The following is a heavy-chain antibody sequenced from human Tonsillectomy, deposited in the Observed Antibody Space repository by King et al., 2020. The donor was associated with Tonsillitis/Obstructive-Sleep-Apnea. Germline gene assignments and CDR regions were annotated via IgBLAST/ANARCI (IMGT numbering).Heavy chain of an antibody. J-gene: IGHJ4*02. CDR1: GFTFSNYG. V-gene: IGHV3-23*04. D-gene: IGHD3-3*01. CDR2: ISGSGDNT. CDR3: AKLWSVGTADY. Sequence: VQLVESGGGLVQPGGSLRLSCAASGFTFSNYGMAWVRQGPGEGLEWFSDISGSGDNTYYPDSVKGRFTTSRDNSKNTLYLQMNSLRAEDTALYYCAKLWSVGTADYWGQGTLVTVSS.